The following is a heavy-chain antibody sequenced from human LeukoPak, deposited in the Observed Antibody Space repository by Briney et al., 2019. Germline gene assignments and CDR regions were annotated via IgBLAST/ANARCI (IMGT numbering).Heavy chain of an antibody. CDR2: ISGSGGST. CDR3: ARGSSIAVAGTSKGAFGDY. V-gene: IGHV3-23*01. D-gene: IGHD6-19*01. J-gene: IGHJ4*02. CDR1: GFTFSSYA. Sequence: PGGSLRLSCAASGFTFSSYAMSWVRQAPGKGLEWVSAISGSGGSTYYADSVKGRFTISRDNSKNTLYLQMNSLRAEDTAVYYCARGSSIAVAGTSKGAFGDYWGQGTLVTVSS.